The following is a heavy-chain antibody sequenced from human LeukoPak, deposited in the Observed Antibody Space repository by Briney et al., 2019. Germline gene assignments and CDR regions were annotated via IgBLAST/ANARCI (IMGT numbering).Heavy chain of an antibody. Sequence: PGGSLRLSCAASGFTFRSYAMHWVRQAPGKGLEWVAVISYDGSNKYYVDSVKGRFTISRDNSKNTLYLQMHSLRAEDTAVYYCARESYAARWDWGQGTLVTVSS. V-gene: IGHV3-30*04. CDR2: ISYDGSNK. CDR1: GFTFRSYA. J-gene: IGHJ4*02. D-gene: IGHD6-6*01. CDR3: ARESYAARWD.